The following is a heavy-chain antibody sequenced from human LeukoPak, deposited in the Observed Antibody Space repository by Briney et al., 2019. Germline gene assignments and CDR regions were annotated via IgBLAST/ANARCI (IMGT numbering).Heavy chain of an antibody. Sequence: GGSLRLSCAASGFTFSSYSMNWVRQAPGKGLEWVSSISSSSSYIYYADSVKGRFTISRDNAKNSLYLQMNSLRAEDTAVYYCAKDLGPGSYGYGGYFDYWGQGTLVTVSS. V-gene: IGHV3-21*04. CDR2: ISSSSSYI. CDR1: GFTFSSYS. J-gene: IGHJ4*02. D-gene: IGHD5-18*01. CDR3: AKDLGPGSYGYGGYFDY.